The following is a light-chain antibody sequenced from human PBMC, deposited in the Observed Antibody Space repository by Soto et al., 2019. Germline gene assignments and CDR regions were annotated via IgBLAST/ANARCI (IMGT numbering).Light chain of an antibody. V-gene: IGLV2-23*01. Sequence: QSVLTQPASVSGSPGQSITISCTGSSSDVGSYNLVSWYQQLPGEAPKLMIYEGSKRPSGVSNRFSGSKSGNTASLTISGLQAEDEADYYCCSFERSITLVFGGGTKPTVL. CDR1: SSDVGSYNL. CDR2: EGS. CDR3: CSFERSITLV. J-gene: IGLJ2*01.